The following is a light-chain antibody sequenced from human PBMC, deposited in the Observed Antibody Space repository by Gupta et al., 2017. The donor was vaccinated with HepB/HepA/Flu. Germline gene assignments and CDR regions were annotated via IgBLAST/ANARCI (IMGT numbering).Light chain of an antibody. Sequence: QSVLTQPPSASGTPGQRVTISCSGGSSNVGSNYLYWYQQLPGTAPNLLIYRHNQRPSGVPDRFSGSMSGTSVSLAISGLRAEDESDYDCAPWDDTRSGQVFGGGTNLTVL. V-gene: IGLV1-47*01. J-gene: IGLJ2*01. CDR3: APWDDTRSGQV. CDR1: SSNVGSNY. CDR2: RHN.